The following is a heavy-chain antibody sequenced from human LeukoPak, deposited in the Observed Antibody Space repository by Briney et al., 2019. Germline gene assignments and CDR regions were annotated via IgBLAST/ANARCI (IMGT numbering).Heavy chain of an antibody. CDR2: ISSSGGST. CDR3: AKDSFRSSSGVDP. V-gene: IGHV3-23*01. Sequence: TGGSLRLSCAASGFTFSSYAMTWVRQAPGKGLQWVSAISSSGGSTYYADSVKGRFTISRDNSKNTPFLQMNSLRAEDTAVYYCAKDSFRSSSGVDPWGQGTLVTVSS. D-gene: IGHD6-19*01. J-gene: IGHJ5*02. CDR1: GFTFSSYA.